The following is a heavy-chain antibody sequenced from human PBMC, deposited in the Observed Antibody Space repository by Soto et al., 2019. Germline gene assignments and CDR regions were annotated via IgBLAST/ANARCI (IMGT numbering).Heavy chain of an antibody. CDR3: ARGRYGDYMGNDDFDY. D-gene: IGHD4-17*01. J-gene: IGHJ4*02. CDR1: GFTFSSYD. Sequence: GGSLRLSCAASGFTFSSYDMHWVRQATGKGLEWVSAIGTAGDTYYPGSVKGRFTISRENAKNSLYLQMNSLRAGDTAVYYCARGRYGDYMGNDDFDYWGQGTLVTVSS. CDR2: IGTAGDT. V-gene: IGHV3-13*01.